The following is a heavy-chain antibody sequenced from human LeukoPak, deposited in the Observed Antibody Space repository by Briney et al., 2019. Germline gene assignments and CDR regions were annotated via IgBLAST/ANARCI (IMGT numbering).Heavy chain of an antibody. V-gene: IGHV3-23*01. CDR2: INGGGNTT. CDR1: GFAFSSFA. J-gene: IGHJ6*03. CDR3: TKELHVAVAVADYYYFYMDA. D-gene: IGHD6-19*01. Sequence: GGSLRLSCAASGFAFSSFAMGWVRQSPGKGLEWLSTINGGGNTTFYSDSVRGRFTISRDNSKNTLYLHMDSLRPNDTAIYYCTKELHVAVAVADYYYFYMDAWGRGTAVTVSS.